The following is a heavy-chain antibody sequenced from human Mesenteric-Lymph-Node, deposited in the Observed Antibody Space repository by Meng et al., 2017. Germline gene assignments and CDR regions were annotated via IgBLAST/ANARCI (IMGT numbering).Heavy chain of an antibody. J-gene: IGHJ4*02. D-gene: IGHD3-22*01. CDR3: ARSPVSPITMIRSWDY. Sequence: ASVKVSCKASGYTFTSYGISWVRQAPGQGLEWMGWISAYNGNTNYAQKFQGRVTMTRDTSISTAYMELSRLRSDDTAVYYCARSPVSPITMIRSWDYWGQGTLVTVSS. CDR1: GYTFTSYG. CDR2: ISAYNGNT. V-gene: IGHV1-18*01.